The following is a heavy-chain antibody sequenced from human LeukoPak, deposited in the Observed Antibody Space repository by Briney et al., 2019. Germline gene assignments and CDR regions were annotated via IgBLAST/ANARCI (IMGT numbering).Heavy chain of an antibody. CDR3: ARDSIAVAGDDY. CDR2: IYHGGST. D-gene: IGHD6-19*01. J-gene: IGHJ4*02. V-gene: IGHV4-38-2*02. CDR1: GYSISSGYY. Sequence: SETLSLTCTVSGYSISSGYYWGWIRQPPGKGLEWIGSIYHGGSTYYNPSLKSRVTISVDTSKNQFSLKLSSVTAADTAVYYCARDSIAVAGDDYWGQGTLVTVSS.